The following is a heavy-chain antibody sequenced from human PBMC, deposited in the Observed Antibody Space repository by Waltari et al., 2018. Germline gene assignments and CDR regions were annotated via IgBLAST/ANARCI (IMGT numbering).Heavy chain of an antibody. D-gene: IGHD6-19*01. Sequence: QVQLQESGPGLVKPSETLSLNCTVSGYSISSGYYWGWIRQPPGKGLEWIVSIYHSGRTYYNPSRKSRVTISVYTSKNQFSLKLSSVTAADTAVYYCARAQQWLVRENAFDIWGQGTMVTVSS. CDR1: GYSISSGYY. CDR3: ARAQQWLVRENAFDI. CDR2: IYHSGRT. J-gene: IGHJ3*02. V-gene: IGHV4-38-2*02.